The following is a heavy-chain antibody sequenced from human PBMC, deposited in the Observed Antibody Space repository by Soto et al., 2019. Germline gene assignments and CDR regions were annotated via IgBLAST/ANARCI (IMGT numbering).Heavy chain of an antibody. Sequence: QVQLVESGGGAVQPGRSLRLSCAASGFTFDSHGMHWVRQAPGKGLEWVAVISSDGNNKYYADSVKGRFTISRDNFNNILDLQMSSLIAEDTAVYGCANVLLPHTVTTCGSWGQGTLVTVSS. D-gene: IGHD4-17*01. V-gene: IGHV3-30*18. CDR3: ANVLLPHTVTTCGS. CDR2: ISSDGNNK. J-gene: IGHJ5*02. CDR1: GFTFDSHG.